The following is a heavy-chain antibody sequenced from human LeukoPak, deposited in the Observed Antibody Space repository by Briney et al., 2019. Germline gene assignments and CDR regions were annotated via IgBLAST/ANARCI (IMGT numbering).Heavy chain of an antibody. CDR3: ARESLPGSGSYYNANWFDP. D-gene: IGHD3-10*01. Sequence: GASVKVSCKASGYTFTSYGISWVRQAPGQGLEWMGWISAYNGNTNYAQKLQGRVTMTTDTSTSTAYMELRSLRSDDTAVYYCARESLPGSGSYYNANWFDPWGQGTLVTVSS. J-gene: IGHJ5*02. CDR1: GYTFTSYG. V-gene: IGHV1-18*01. CDR2: ISAYNGNT.